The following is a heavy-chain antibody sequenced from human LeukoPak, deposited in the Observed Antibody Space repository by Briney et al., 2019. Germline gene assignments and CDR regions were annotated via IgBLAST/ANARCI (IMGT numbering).Heavy chain of an antibody. Sequence: ASATVSFKASGYTFTGYYMHWVRQAPGQGLEWMGRINPNSGGTNYAQKFQGRVTMTRDTSISTAYMELSRLRSDDTAVYYCARGWELLPISYYYGMDVWGQGTTVTVSS. CDR1: GYTFTGYY. CDR3: ARGWELLPISYYYGMDV. CDR2: INPNSGGT. D-gene: IGHD1-26*01. V-gene: IGHV1-2*06. J-gene: IGHJ6*02.